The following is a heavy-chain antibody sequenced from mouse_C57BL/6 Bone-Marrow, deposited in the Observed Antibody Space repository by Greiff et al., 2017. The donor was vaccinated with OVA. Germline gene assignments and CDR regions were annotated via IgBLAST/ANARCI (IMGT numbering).Heavy chain of an antibody. J-gene: IGHJ2*01. Sequence: VQLQQSGPELVKPGASVKMSCKASGYTFTDYNMHWVKQSHGKSLEWIGYINPNNGGTSYNQKFKGKATLTVNKSSSTAYMELRSLTSADSAVYYCAKELLGYFDYWGQGTTLTVSS. D-gene: IGHD2-1*01. CDR2: INPNNGGT. CDR1: GYTFTDYN. V-gene: IGHV1-22*01. CDR3: AKELLGYFDY.